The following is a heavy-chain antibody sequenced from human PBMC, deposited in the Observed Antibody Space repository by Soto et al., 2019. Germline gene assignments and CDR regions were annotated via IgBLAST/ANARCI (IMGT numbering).Heavy chain of an antibody. CDR3: ARVSFDCSGGSCYIFDY. CDR1: GFTLKNYG. D-gene: IGHD2-15*01. Sequence: PGGSLRLSCTTSGFTLKNYGIHWVRQAPGKGLEWVALMSFDEKKKYYGDSVKGRFTISRDTSKSTVYLQMNSLGVEDTAMYYCARVSFDCSGGSCYIFDYWGQGTRVTVSS. J-gene: IGHJ4*02. CDR2: MSFDEKKK. V-gene: IGHV3-33*05.